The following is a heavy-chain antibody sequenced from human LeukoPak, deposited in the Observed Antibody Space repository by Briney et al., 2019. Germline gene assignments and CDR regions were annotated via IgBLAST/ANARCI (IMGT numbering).Heavy chain of an antibody. J-gene: IGHJ4*02. D-gene: IGHD3-22*01. Sequence: SVKVSCKASGGTFSSYAISWVRQAPGQGLEWMGGIIPIFGTANYAQKFQGRVTTTADESTSTAYMELSSLRSEDTAVYYCARYDSSGYYVPFDYWGQGTLVTVSS. CDR3: ARYDSSGYYVPFDY. CDR2: IIPIFGTA. CDR1: GGTFSSYA. V-gene: IGHV1-69*01.